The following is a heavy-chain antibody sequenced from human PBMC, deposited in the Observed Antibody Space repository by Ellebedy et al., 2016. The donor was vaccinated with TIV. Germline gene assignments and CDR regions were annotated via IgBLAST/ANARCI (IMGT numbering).Heavy chain of an antibody. CDR1: GFTFSNNS. V-gene: IGHV3-48*04. CDR3: ASGAYDI. CDR2: ISSTGTTI. Sequence: GESLKISCAASGFTFSNNSMNWVRQAPGKGLEWVSYISSTGTTIYYADSVKGRFTISRDNAKISLYLQMNSLTAEDTAVYYCASGAYDIWGQGTTVTVSS. J-gene: IGHJ3*02.